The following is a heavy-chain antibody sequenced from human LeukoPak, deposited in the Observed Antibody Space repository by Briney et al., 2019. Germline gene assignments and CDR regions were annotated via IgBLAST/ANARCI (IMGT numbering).Heavy chain of an antibody. J-gene: IGHJ5*02. CDR2: IFYSGNS. CDR3: ARKSLTTEGNWFDP. CDR1: GGSISSSPYY. V-gene: IGHV4-39*01. Sequence: SETLSLTCTVSGGSISSSPYYWGWIRQPPGKGLEWIGNIFYSGNSHYNPSLESRVTISVDTSKNQFSLKLSSVTAADTAVYYCARKSLTTEGNWFDPWGQGTLVTVSS. D-gene: IGHD4-4*01.